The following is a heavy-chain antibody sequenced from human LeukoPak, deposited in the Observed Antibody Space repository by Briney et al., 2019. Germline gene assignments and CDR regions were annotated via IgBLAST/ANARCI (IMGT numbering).Heavy chain of an antibody. CDR1: GYTFTSYD. V-gene: IGHV1-8*01. CDR3: ARVRPRRYCSSTSGSRHWFDP. Sequence: ASVKVSCKASGYTFTSYDTNWVRQAPGQGLEWMGWMNPNSGNTGYARRFRGRVTMPRNTSRSTAYMELSSLRSEDTAVYYCARVRPRRYCSSTSGSRHWFDPWGEGTLVTVSS. J-gene: IGHJ5*02. CDR2: MNPNSGNT. D-gene: IGHD2-2*01.